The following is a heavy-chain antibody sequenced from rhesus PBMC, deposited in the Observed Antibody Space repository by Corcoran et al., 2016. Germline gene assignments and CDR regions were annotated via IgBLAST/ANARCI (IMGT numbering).Heavy chain of an antibody. CDR1: VGSLSSGYYY. Sequence: QVQLQASGPGLVKPSETLSLTCAVSVGSLSSGYYYWRWYRTAPGQVLEWMGYIAYSGSTSYNPALKSRVTISRDTSKNQFSRKLSSVTAADTAVYYCARQPRLVGGTAATESKSLSFDYWGQGVLVTVSS. CDR3: ARQPRLVGGTAATESKSLSFDY. CDR2: IAYSGST. V-gene: IGHV4-122*02. J-gene: IGHJ4*01. D-gene: IGHD5-12*01.